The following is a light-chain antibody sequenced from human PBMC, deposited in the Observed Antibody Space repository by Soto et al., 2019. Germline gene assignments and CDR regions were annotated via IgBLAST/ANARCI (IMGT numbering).Light chain of an antibody. CDR2: AAS. Sequence: PSSLCASVGDRVTITCLASQSISSYLNWYQQKPGKAPKLLIYAASTLQSWVPSRFSGSGSGTDFTLTISSLQPEDFATYYCQQLNSYPLTFGGGTKVDI. CDR3: QQLNSYPLT. CDR1: QSISSY. V-gene: IGKV1-9*01. J-gene: IGKJ4*01.